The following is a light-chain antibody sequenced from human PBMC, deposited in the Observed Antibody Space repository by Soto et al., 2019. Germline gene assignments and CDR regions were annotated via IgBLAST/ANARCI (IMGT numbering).Light chain of an antibody. CDR3: TSHRKNSPLPYV. Sequence: QSALTQPASVSGSPGQSITISCTGTSNDVGGYNFVSWYQQHPGKAPKVMISEVSNRPSGVSIRFSGSKSGNTASLTISGLPADDEADYYCTSHRKNSPLPYVFGTGTKLTVL. J-gene: IGLJ1*01. CDR2: EVS. CDR1: SNDVGGYNF. V-gene: IGLV2-14*01.